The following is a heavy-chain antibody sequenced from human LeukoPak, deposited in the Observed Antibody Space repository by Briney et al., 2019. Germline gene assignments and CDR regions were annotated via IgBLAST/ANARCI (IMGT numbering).Heavy chain of an antibody. CDR2: INPNSGGT. D-gene: IGHD2-2*01. V-gene: IGHV1-2*02. J-gene: IGHJ5*02. CDR1: GYTFTGYY. Sequence: ASVKVSCKASGYTFTGYYMHWVRQAPGQGLEWMGWINPNSGGTNYAQKFQGRVTMTRDTSISTAYMELSRLRSDDTAVYYCARVLGYCSSTSCPLFWFDPWGQGTLVTVPS. CDR3: ARVLGYCSSTSCPLFWFDP.